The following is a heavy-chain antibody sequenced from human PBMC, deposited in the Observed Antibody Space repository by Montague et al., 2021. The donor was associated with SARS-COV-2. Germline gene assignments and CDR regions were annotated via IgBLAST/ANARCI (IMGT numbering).Heavy chain of an antibody. CDR3: ARGYSDYEDPTGFDP. V-gene: IGHV4-59*11. CDR2: ISDRGNT. Sequence: SETLSLTCSVSGDSISNHYWSWIRQPPGKGLEWIGYISDRGNTKYNTSLKSPVTISADTPKNQFSLRLSSVTAADTAVYYCARGYSDYEDPTGFDPWGQGTLVTVSS. CDR1: GDSISNHY. D-gene: IGHD5-12*01. J-gene: IGHJ5*02.